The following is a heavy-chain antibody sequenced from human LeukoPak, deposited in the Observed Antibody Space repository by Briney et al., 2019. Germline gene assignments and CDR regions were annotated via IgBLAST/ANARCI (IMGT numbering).Heavy chain of an antibody. V-gene: IGHV3-48*02. CDR1: GFTFSSYS. CDR2: ISSSSSTI. D-gene: IGHD3-3*01. Sequence: GGSLRLSCAASGFTFSSYSMNWVRQAPGKGLEWVSYISSSSSTIYYADSVKGRFTISRDNAKNSLYLQMNSLRDEDTAVYYCARDQGYDFWSGYYGFDYWGQGTLVTVSS. CDR3: ARDQGYDFWSGYYGFDY. J-gene: IGHJ4*02.